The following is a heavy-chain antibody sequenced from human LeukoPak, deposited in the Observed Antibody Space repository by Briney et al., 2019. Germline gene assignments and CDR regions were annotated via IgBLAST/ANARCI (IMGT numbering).Heavy chain of an antibody. CDR3: AKSRDDGTGYYYDY. V-gene: IGHV3-9*01. D-gene: IGHD3-9*01. Sequence: PGRSLRLSCAASGFTFDDYAMHCVRQAPGKGLEWVAGISRNSYNIAYGDSVKGRFTISRDNAKKSLSLQMNSLGTEDTAFYYCAKSRDDGTGYYYDYWGQGVLVTVAS. CDR2: ISRNSYNI. CDR1: GFTFDDYA. J-gene: IGHJ4*02.